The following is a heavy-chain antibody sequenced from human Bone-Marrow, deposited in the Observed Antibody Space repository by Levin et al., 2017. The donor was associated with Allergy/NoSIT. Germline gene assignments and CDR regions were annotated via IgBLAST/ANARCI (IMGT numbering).Heavy chain of an antibody. CDR1: GDSITSYF. V-gene: IGHV4-59*01. CDR3: ARDRYWGSWRYRGNWFDP. Sequence: ESLKISCTVSGDSITSYFWSWIRQPPGKGLEWIGYVHYSGITDYNLSLKSRVTMSVDTSQNQFSLKVSSVTAADTAVYYCARDRYWGSWRYRGNWFDPWGQGTLVTVSS. CDR2: VHYSGIT. D-gene: IGHD3-16*02. J-gene: IGHJ5*02.